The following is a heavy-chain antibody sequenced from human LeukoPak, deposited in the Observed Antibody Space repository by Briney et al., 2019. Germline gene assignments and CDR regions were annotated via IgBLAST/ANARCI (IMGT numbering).Heavy chain of an antibody. Sequence: SETLSLTCAVYGGPFRGYYWSWIRQPPGRGREWIGEITYSGSTNYNPSLKSRVTISVNTSKNQYSLKLSSVTAADTAVYYCARVNTTDYYDSSGYSWDAFDIWGQGTMVTVSS. J-gene: IGHJ3*02. V-gene: IGHV4-34*01. D-gene: IGHD3-22*01. CDR3: ARVNTTDYYDSSGYSWDAFDI. CDR2: ITYSGST. CDR1: GGPFRGYY.